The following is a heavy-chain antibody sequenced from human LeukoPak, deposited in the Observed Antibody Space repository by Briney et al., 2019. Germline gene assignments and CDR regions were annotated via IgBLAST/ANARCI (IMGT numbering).Heavy chain of an antibody. D-gene: IGHD3-22*01. CDR1: GYTFSGYY. Sequence: VQVSCKASGYTFSGYYLNWVRPAPGQGLEWMGWINPNSGVTKYAQKFQGRVTMTRDTSINTVYLELTGLRSDETAVYYCAGSGHYYDSSGYYSLFDYWGQGTLVTVSS. CDR3: AGSGHYYDSSGYYSLFDY. CDR2: INPNSGVT. J-gene: IGHJ4*02. V-gene: IGHV1-2*02.